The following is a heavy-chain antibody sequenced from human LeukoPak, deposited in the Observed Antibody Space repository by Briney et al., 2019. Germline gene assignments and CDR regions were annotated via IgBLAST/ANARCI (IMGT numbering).Heavy chain of an antibody. V-gene: IGHV1-69*13. CDR2: IIPIFGTA. Sequence: ASVKVSCKASGGTYSSYAISWVRQAAGQWLEWMGGIIPIFGTANYAQKFQGRVTITADESTSTAYMELSSLRSEDTAVYYCARDQQGNWSHQFDPWGQGTLVTVSS. J-gene: IGHJ5*02. CDR3: ARDQQGNWSHQFDP. D-gene: IGHD1-1*01. CDR1: GGTYSSYA.